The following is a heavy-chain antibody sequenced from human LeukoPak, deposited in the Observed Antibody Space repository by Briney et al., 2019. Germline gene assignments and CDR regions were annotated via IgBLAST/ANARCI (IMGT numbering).Heavy chain of an antibody. V-gene: IGHV3-23*01. D-gene: IGHD1-26*01. Sequence: PGGSLRLSCAASGFTFSSYAMSWVRQAPGKGLEWVSAISGSGGSTYYADSVKGRFTISRDNSKNTLYLQMNSLRAEDTAVYYCAKRVSKWELGYGMDVWGQGTTVTVSS. J-gene: IGHJ6*02. CDR3: AKRVSKWELGYGMDV. CDR2: ISGSGGST. CDR1: GFTFSSYA.